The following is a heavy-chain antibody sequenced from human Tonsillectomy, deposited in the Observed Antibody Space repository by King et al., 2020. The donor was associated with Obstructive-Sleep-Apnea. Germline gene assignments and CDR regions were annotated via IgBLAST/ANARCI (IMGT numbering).Heavy chain of an antibody. D-gene: IGHD5-12*01. J-gene: IGHJ4*02. CDR2: ISGAGDRT. Sequence: VQLVESGGGLVQPGGSLRLSCAGYGFTFSTYAMTWVRQAPGKGLEWVSAISGAGDRTYYAESLRGRFTISRENSKNTVYLQINSLRAEDTAIYYCVGGYDRDYFDHWGQGPLVTVSS. V-gene: IGHV3-23*04. CDR1: GFTFSTYA. CDR3: VGGYDRDYFDH.